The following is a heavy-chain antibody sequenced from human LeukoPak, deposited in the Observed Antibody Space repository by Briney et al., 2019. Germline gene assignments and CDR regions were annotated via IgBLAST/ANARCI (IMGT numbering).Heavy chain of an antibody. CDR1: GFTFSSYE. CDR3: ARDHLTYYDYVWGSGGDY. Sequence: GGSLRLSCAASGFTFSSYEMNWVRQAPGKGLEWVSSISSSSSYIYYADSVKGRFTISRDNAKNSLYLQMNSLRAEDTAVYYCARDHLTYYDYVWGSGGDYWGQGTLVTVSS. J-gene: IGHJ4*02. CDR2: ISSSSSYI. V-gene: IGHV3-21*01. D-gene: IGHD3-16*01.